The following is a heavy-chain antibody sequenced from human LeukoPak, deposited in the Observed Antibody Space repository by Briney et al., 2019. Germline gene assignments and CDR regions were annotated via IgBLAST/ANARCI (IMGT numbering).Heavy chain of an antibody. CDR1: GFTFSSHG. CDR3: AKAGAGDYYDSSGYYDYYYYYYMDA. J-gene: IGHJ6*03. CDR2: ISGSGSTI. V-gene: IGHV3-23*01. D-gene: IGHD3-22*01. Sequence: SGGTLRLSCAASGFTFSSHGMSGLREAPGEVLEVVSAISGSGSTIYYADSVKGRFTISRDNSKNTLYLQMNSLRAEDTAVYYCAKAGAGDYYDSSGYYDYYYYYYMDAWGKGTTVTISS.